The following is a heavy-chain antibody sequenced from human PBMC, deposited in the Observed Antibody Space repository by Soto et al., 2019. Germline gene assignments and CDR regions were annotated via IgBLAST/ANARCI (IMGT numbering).Heavy chain of an antibody. D-gene: IGHD3-3*01. CDR2: ISWNSGSI. V-gene: IGHV3-9*01. J-gene: IGHJ5*02. CDR1: GFTFDHYA. CDR3: AKVLNYDFWSGYST. Sequence: GGSLRLSCAASGFTFDHYAMHWVRQAPGKGLEWVSGISWNSGSIGYADSVKGRFTISRDNAKSSLYLQMNSLRAEDTALYYCAKVLNYDFWSGYSTWGQGTLVTVSS.